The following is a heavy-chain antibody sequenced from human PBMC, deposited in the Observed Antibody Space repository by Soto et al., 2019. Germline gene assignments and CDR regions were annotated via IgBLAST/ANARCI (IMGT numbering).Heavy chain of an antibody. CDR2: ISHSEGS. CDR3: ATQTISYTWDV. CDR1: GGSISSTMW. V-gene: IGHV4-4*02. J-gene: IGHJ6*02. Sequence: QVQLQESGPGLVKPSGTLSLTCAVSGGSISSTMWWTWVRQPPGKGLEWIAEISHSEGSNYNPSLKSRVAMSLDNSKNQFSLRLSSVTAADTAVYYCATQTISYTWDVWGQGTTVTVS. D-gene: IGHD4-4*01.